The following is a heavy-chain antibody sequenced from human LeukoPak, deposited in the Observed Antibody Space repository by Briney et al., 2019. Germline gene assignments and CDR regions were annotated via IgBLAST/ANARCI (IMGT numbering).Heavy chain of an antibody. D-gene: IGHD5-18*01. V-gene: IGHV4-39*01. Sequence: SETLSLTCTVSGGSISSSSDYWDWIRQPPGKGLEWIGSIYYSGSTYYNPSLKSRATISEDTSKNQFSLKLSPVTAADTAVYYCARRYVDTAMAPNPGFDPWGQGTLVTVSS. CDR3: ARRYVDTAMAPNPGFDP. CDR2: IYYSGST. CDR1: GGSISSSSDY. J-gene: IGHJ5*02.